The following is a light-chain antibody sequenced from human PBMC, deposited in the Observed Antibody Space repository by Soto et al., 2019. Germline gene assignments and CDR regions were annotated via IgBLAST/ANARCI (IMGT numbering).Light chain of an antibody. CDR2: DAS. V-gene: IGKV1-33*01. Sequence: DVQLTQSSSTLSASVGDRVAITCQASQSIVNYLNWFQFRPGKAPQLLISDASHLEPGVPSRFSGERSGTDYTLIINNLQPEDFATYYCQQYEELPLTFGGGTRV. CDR3: QQYEELPLT. CDR1: QSIVNY. J-gene: IGKJ4*01.